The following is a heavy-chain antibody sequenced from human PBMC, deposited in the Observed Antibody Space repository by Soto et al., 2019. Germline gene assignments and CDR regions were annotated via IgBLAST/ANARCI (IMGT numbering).Heavy chain of an antibody. CDR2: IKSKTDGGTT. J-gene: IGHJ5*02. CDR3: TTIVVVIVNWFDP. V-gene: IGHV3-15*01. Sequence: EVQLVESGGGLVKPGGSLRLSFAASGFTFSNAWMSWVRQAPGKGLEWVGRIKSKTDGGTTDYAAPVKGRFTISRDDSKNTLYLQMNSLKTEDTAVYYCTTIVVVIVNWFDPWGQGTLVTVSS. CDR1: GFTFSNAW. D-gene: IGHD3-22*01.